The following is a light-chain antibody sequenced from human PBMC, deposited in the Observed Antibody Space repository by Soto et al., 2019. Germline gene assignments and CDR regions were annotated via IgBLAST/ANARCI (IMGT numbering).Light chain of an antibody. CDR3: CSYAGSYSVV. V-gene: IGLV2-11*01. CDR2: DVS. CDR1: SSDVGGYNY. Sequence: QSVLTQPRSASGSPGQSVTISCTGTSSDVGGYNYVSWYQQHPGKAPKLMIYDVSKRPSGVPDRFSGSKSGNTASLTISGLQAEDEADYYCCSYAGSYSVVFGGGTKLTVL. J-gene: IGLJ2*01.